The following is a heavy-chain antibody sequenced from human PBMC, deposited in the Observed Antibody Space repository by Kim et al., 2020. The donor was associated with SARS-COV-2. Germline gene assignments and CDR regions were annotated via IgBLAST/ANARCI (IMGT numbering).Heavy chain of an antibody. Sequence: GGSLRLSCAASGFTFSSYAMSWVRQAPGKGLEWVSAISGSGGSTYYADSVKGRFTISRDNSKNTLYLQMNSLRAEDTAVYYCAKNILTGYYPIYYYYGMDVWGQGTTVTVSS. CDR1: GFTFSSYA. V-gene: IGHV3-23*01. D-gene: IGHD3-9*01. CDR2: ISGSGGST. J-gene: IGHJ6*02. CDR3: AKNILTGYYPIYYYYGMDV.